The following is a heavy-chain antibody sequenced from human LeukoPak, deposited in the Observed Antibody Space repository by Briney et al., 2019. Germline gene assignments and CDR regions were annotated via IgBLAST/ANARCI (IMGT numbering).Heavy chain of an antibody. Sequence: QPGGSLRLSCAASGFAFSDYWMTWVRQAPGKGLEWVAHINQDGSKEHYMDSVKARFTISRDNAKNSLSLQMNSLRAEDTAVYYCVRDGGVSGYDLLDYWGQGTLVTVSS. CDR2: INQDGSKE. J-gene: IGHJ4*02. CDR3: VRDGGVSGYDLLDY. CDR1: GFAFSDYW. D-gene: IGHD5-12*01. V-gene: IGHV3-7*01.